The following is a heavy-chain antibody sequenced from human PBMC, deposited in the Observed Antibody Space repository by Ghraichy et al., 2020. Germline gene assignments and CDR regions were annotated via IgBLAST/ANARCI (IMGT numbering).Heavy chain of an antibody. CDR1: GFTFSSYA. V-gene: IGHV3-23*01. J-gene: IGHJ3*02. D-gene: IGHD2-15*01. CDR2: ISGSGGST. CDR3: AKGFAVVAASLPQEVHAFDI. Sequence: GGSLRLSCAASGFTFSSYAMSWVRQAPGKGLEWVSAISGSGGSTYYADSVKGRFTISRDNSKNTLYLQMNSLRAEDTAVYYCAKGFAVVAASLPQEVHAFDIWGQGTMVTVSS.